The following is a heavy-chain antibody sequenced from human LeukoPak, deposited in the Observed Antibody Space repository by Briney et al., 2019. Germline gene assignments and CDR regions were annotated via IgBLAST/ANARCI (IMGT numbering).Heavy chain of an antibody. CDR1: GFTFSSYS. D-gene: IGHD1-26*01. Sequence: GGSLRLSCAASGFTFSSYSMNWVRQAPGKGLEWVSSISSSSSYIYYADSVKGRFTISRDNPKNSLYLQMNSLRAEDTAVYHCARDKGELLHYFDYWGQGTLVTVSS. CDR3: ARDKGELLHYFDY. J-gene: IGHJ4*02. V-gene: IGHV3-21*01. CDR2: ISSSSSYI.